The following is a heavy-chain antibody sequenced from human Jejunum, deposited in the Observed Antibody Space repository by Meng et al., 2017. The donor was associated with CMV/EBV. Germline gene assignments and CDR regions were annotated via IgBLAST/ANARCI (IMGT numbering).Heavy chain of an antibody. J-gene: IGHJ5*02. Sequence: SGFNFSKFEMSWVRQAPGKGLEWLSYISSSGDRTYYSESVKGRFTTSRDNANKLLYLQMNTLRAEDTAIYYCTTNLGLWLDWCDPWGQGTLVTVSS. V-gene: IGHV3-48*03. CDR3: TTNLGLWLDWCDP. D-gene: IGHD7-27*01. CDR1: GFNFSKFE. CDR2: ISSSGDRT.